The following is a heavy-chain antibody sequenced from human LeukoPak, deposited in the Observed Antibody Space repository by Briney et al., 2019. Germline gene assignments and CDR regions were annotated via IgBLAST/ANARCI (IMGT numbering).Heavy chain of an antibody. D-gene: IGHD2-15*01. Sequence: PGGSLRLSCAASGFTFSSYEMNWVRQAPGKGLEWVSYISSSGSTIYYADSAKGRFTISRDNAKNSLYLQMNSLRAEDTAVYYCASSFGYCSGGSCPWGQGTLVTVSS. V-gene: IGHV3-48*03. CDR1: GFTFSSYE. CDR3: ASSFGYCSGGSCP. J-gene: IGHJ5*02. CDR2: ISSSGSTI.